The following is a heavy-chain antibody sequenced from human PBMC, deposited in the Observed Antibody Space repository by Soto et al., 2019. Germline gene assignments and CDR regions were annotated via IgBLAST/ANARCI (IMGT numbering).Heavy chain of an antibody. CDR3: ARGLEYYGMDV. CDR1: GYSISSDYY. V-gene: IGHV4-38-2*01. CDR2: IFHSRST. Sequence: KASETLSLTCAVSGYSISSDYYWGWIRQPPGKGLEWIGSIFHSRSTYYNPSLKSRITISVDTSKNQFSLKLSSVTAADTAVYYCARGLEYYGMDVWGQGTTVTVSS. J-gene: IGHJ6*02.